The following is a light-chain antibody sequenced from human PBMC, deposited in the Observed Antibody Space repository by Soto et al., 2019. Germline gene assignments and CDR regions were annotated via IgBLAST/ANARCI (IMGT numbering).Light chain of an antibody. V-gene: IGKV1-39*01. CDR2: TAS. Sequence: DIRMTQSPSSLSASVGDRVTITCRASQTINTYLNWYQQKPGKAPKALIHTASSLQSGVPPRFSGSASGTDFTLTISSLQSEDFGTYYCQQSYSAPFTFGQGTRLEIK. CDR3: QQSYSAPFT. J-gene: IGKJ2*01. CDR1: QTINTY.